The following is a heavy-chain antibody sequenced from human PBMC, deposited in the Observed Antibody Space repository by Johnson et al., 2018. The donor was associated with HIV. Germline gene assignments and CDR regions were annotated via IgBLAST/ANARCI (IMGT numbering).Heavy chain of an antibody. Sequence: VQLVESGGGLVQSGGSLRLSCGASGFSVSTNSMSWVRQAPGTGLEWVSVIYSGDNTLYADSVKGRFTISRDNAKNSLYLQMNSLRAEDTAVHYCAKVRYYDRDAFDIWGPGTLVTVSP. CDR2: IYSGDNT. J-gene: IGHJ3*02. V-gene: IGHV3-66*01. D-gene: IGHD3-22*01. CDR1: GFSVSTNS. CDR3: AKVRYYDRDAFDI.